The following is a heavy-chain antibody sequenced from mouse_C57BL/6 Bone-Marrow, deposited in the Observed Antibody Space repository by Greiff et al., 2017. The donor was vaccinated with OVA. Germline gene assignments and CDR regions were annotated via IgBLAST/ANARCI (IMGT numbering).Heavy chain of an antibody. Sequence: VQLQQPGAELVKPGASVKLSCKASGYTFTSYWMHWVKQRPGQGLAWIGMIHPNSGSTNYNEKFKSKATLTVDKSSSTAYMQLSSLTSEDSAVYYCAREGWLLQGWFAYWGQGTLVTVSA. CDR1: GYTFTSYW. CDR3: AREGWLLQGWFAY. V-gene: IGHV1-64*01. J-gene: IGHJ3*01. D-gene: IGHD2-3*01. CDR2: IHPNSGST.